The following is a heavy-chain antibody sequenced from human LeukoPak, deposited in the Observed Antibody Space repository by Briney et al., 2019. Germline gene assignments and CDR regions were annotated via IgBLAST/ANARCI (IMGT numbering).Heavy chain of an antibody. CDR2: ISWDGGST. D-gene: IGHD1-14*01. CDR3: ARDYRGYYGMDV. CDR1: GFTFDDYT. Sequence: GGSLRLSCAASGFTFDDYTMHWVRQAPGKGLEWVSLISWDGGSTYYADSVKGRFTISRDNSKNSLYLQMNSLRTEDTALYYCARDYRGYYGMDVWGQGTTVTVSS. V-gene: IGHV3-43*01. J-gene: IGHJ6*02.